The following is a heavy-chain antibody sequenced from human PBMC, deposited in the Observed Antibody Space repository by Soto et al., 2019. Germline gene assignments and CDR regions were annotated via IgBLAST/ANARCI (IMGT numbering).Heavy chain of an antibody. V-gene: IGHV1-69*12. CDR2: IIPIFGTA. CDR3: ARPVSSADCISTSCYGGDVFDY. D-gene: IGHD2-2*01. J-gene: IGHJ4*02. CDR1: GGTFSSYA. Sequence: QVQLVQSGAEVKKPGSSVKVSCKASGGTFSSYAISWVRQAPGQGLEWMGGIIPIFGTANYAQKFQGRVTITADESTSTADMELSSLRSEDTAVYYCARPVSSADCISTSCYGGDVFDYWGQGTLVTVSS.